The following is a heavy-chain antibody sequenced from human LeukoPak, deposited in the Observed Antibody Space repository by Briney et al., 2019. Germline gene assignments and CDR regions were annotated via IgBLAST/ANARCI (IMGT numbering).Heavy chain of an antibody. V-gene: IGHV1-69*13. Sequence: GASVKVSCKASGGIFSSYAISWVRQAPGQGLEWMGGIIPIFGTANYAQKFQGRVTITADDSTSTAYMELSSLRSEGTAVYYCARQPMPRSTFDYWGQGTLVTVSS. J-gene: IGHJ4*02. CDR1: GGIFSSYA. D-gene: IGHD1-1*01. CDR3: ARQPMPRSTFDY. CDR2: IIPIFGTA.